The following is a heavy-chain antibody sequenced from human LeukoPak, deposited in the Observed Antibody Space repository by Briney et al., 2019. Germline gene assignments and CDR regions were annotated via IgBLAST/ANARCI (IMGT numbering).Heavy chain of an antibody. Sequence: SETLSLTCTVSGGSISSSSYYWGWIPQPPGKGLEWIGSNYYSGSTYYNPTLKSRVPISVDTSKNQFSLKLSSVTAADTAVYDCARPTILVAATRVAFDIWGQGTMVTVSS. D-gene: IGHD2-15*01. CDR3: ARPTILVAATRVAFDI. J-gene: IGHJ3*02. V-gene: IGHV4-39*01. CDR2: NYYSGST. CDR1: GGSISSSSYY.